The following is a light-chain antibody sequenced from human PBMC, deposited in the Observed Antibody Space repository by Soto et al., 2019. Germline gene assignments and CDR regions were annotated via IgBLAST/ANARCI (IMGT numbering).Light chain of an antibody. CDR1: QAVSTW. CDR2: AAS. J-gene: IGKJ4*01. CDR3: QQANSFPRN. V-gene: IGKV1-12*01. Sequence: DIQMTQSPSFVSASVGDRVTITCRASQAVSTWLAWYQQKPGDAPKLLIYAASTLQSGVPSRFSGSGSGTDFTLTIRSLQPEDFATYYCQQANSFPRNFGGGTKVDIK.